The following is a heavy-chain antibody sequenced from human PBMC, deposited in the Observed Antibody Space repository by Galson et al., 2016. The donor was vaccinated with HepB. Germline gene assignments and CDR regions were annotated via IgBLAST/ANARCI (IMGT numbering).Heavy chain of an antibody. CDR2: IYDSGST. CDR3: ARGRPGGYAYPDY. D-gene: IGHD1-1*01. CDR1: GDSISSGAYY. J-gene: IGHJ4*02. Sequence: SETLSLTCSVSGDSISSGAYYWSWIRQPPGQGMEWIGYIYDSGSTNYNPSLKSRVTMFGDTSKNQFSLSLTSVTAADTAVYYCARGRPGGYAYPDYWGQGTLVTVSP. V-gene: IGHV4-61*08.